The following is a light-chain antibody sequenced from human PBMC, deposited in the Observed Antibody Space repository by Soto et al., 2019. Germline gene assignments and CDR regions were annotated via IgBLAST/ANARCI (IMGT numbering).Light chain of an antibody. CDR2: KAS. Sequence: DIQMTHSPSTLSASVLYRVTITFRASQSISVWLAWYQQKAGKAPNLLIYKASRLESGVPSRFSGSGSETEFTLTISGLQPGDSATYYCQQYNSYSPKFGQGTKVDIK. CDR3: QQYNSYSPK. V-gene: IGKV1-5*03. CDR1: QSISVW. J-gene: IGKJ1*01.